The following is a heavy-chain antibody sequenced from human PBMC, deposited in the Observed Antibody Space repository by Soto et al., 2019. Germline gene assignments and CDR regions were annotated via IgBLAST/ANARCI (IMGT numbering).Heavy chain of an antibody. V-gene: IGHV3-30-3*01. D-gene: IGHD1-26*01. CDR3: ARGGGGSYIRS. CDR2: ISYDGSNK. Sequence: HPGGSLRLSCAASGFTFSSYAMHWVRQAPGKGLEWVEVISYDGSNKYYADSVKGRFTISRDNSKNTLYLQMNSLRAEDTAVYYCARGGGGSYIRSWGQGTLVTVSS. CDR1: GFTFSSYA. J-gene: IGHJ5*02.